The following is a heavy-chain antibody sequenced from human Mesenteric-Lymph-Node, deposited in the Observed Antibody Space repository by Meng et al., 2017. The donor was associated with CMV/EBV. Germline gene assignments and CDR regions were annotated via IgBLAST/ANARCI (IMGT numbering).Heavy chain of an antibody. CDR2: INHSGST. J-gene: IGHJ4*02. CDR1: GGSFSGYY. D-gene: IGHD3-9*01. Sequence: QVQLHQWGAGLLKPSETLSVTCAVYGGSFSGYYWNWIRQSPEKGLEWIGEINHSGSTTYNPSFTSRIIISVDTSTNQISLNMSSVIAADTAVYYCARGSSYDILTGYFDYWGQGALVTVSS. CDR3: ARGSSYDILTGYFDY. V-gene: IGHV4-34*01.